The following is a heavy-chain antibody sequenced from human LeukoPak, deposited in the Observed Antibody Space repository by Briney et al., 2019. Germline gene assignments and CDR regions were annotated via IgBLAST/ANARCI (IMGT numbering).Heavy chain of an antibody. CDR3: ARNLNPRRFDP. J-gene: IGHJ5*02. Sequence: GSVKVSCKASGYTFNNYDINWVRQATGQGLEWMGWMNPNSGDTGYAQKFQGRVTITRNTSISTAYMELSSLRSDDTAMYYCARNLNPRRFDPWGQGTLVTVSS. D-gene: IGHD1-14*01. CDR1: GYTFNNYD. V-gene: IGHV1-8*03. CDR2: MNPNSGDT.